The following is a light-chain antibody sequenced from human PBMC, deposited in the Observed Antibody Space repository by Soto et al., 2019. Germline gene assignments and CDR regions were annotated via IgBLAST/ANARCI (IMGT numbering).Light chain of an antibody. J-gene: IGLJ3*02. CDR3: CSYAGNTTWV. Sequence: QSALTQPASVSGSPGQSITISCTGTSSDVGSYSLVSWYQHHPGKAPKLMVYEGSKRPSGVSDHLSGSKSGKTASLTISGLQAEDEADYYCCSYAGNTTWVFGGGTKLTVL. CDR2: EGS. CDR1: SSDVGSYSL. V-gene: IGLV2-23*01.